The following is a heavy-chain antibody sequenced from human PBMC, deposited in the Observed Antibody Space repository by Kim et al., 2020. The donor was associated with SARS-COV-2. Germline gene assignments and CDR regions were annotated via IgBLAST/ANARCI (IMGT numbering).Heavy chain of an antibody. V-gene: IGHV4-34*01. CDR1: GESFSDYF. J-gene: IGHJ4*02. CDR2: IYHGRTT. Sequence: SETLSLTCAMYGESFSDYFWTWIRQTPGKGLEWIGEIYHGRTTNYNPSLKSRVTVSVDTSKSQFSLQLSSVTAADTSVYYCARGGVKDRRVYGSGNYYCYWGQGTPVTVSS. D-gene: IGHD3-10*01. CDR3: ARGGVKDRRVYGSGNYYCY.